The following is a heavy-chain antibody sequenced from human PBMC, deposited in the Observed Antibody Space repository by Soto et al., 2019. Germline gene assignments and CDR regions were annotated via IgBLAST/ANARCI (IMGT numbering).Heavy chain of an antibody. J-gene: IGHJ4*02. V-gene: IGHV1-46*03. D-gene: IGHD3-10*01. Sequence: QVQLLQSGAEVKKPGASVKVSCKASGYTFTSYYMHWVRQAPGQGLEWMGIINPSGGSTSYAQKFQGRVTMTRDTSTSTVYMELSSLRSEDTAVYYCARAPITMVRGGSEPNFDHWGQGTLVTVSS. CDR2: INPSGGST. CDR3: ARAPITMVRGGSEPNFDH. CDR1: GYTFTSYY.